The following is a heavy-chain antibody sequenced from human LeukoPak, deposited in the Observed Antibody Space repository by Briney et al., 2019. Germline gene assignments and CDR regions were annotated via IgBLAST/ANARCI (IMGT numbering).Heavy chain of an antibody. CDR2: IYPNDSDT. V-gene: IGHV5-51*01. CDR1: GYTFSSYW. J-gene: IGHJ6*03. CDR3: ARLAYCSNDVCYSNYYYSMDV. Sequence: GESLKISCKGSGYTFSSYWIGWVRQMPGKGLEWMGIIYPNDSDTRYSPSFQGQVTISADKSISTAYLQWSSLKASDTAMYYCARLAYCSNDVCYSNYYYSMDVWGKGTTVTVSS. D-gene: IGHD2-8*01.